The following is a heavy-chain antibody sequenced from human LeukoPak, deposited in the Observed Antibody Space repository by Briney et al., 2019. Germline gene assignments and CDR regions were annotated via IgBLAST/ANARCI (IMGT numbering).Heavy chain of an antibody. CDR3: AKSGRVGANTDRNMRFFVY. CDR2: ISGSGGST. V-gene: IGHV3-23*01. Sequence: GGSLRLSCAASGFTFSSYAMSWVRQAPGKGLEWVSAISGSGGSTYYADSVKGRFTISRDNSKNTLYLQMNSLRAEDTAVYYCAKSGRVGANTDRNMRFFVYWGQGTLDTVSS. J-gene: IGHJ4*02. CDR1: GFTFSSYA. D-gene: IGHD1-26*01.